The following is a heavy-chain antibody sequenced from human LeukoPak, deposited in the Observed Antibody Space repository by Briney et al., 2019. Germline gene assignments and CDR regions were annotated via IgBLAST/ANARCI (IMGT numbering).Heavy chain of an antibody. D-gene: IGHD3-22*01. CDR3: ARDPLDYDSSGYTDY. Sequence: GGSLRLSCAASGFTFSSYWMSWVRQAPGKGLEWVANIKQDGSEKYYVDSVKGRFTISRDNAKNSLYLQMNSLRAEGTAVYYCARDPLDYDSSGYTDYWGQGTLVTVSS. J-gene: IGHJ4*02. CDR2: IKQDGSEK. V-gene: IGHV3-7*01. CDR1: GFTFSSYW.